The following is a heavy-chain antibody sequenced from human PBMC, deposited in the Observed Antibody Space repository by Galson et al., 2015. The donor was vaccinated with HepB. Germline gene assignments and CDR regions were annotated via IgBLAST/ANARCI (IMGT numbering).Heavy chain of an antibody. Sequence: SVKVSCKASGDTFRTYALSWVRQAPGQGLEWIGNIIPIPAKTNYAQEFQGRVLITADRSTSIAYMEMRSLSFEDTAVYYCARTYYGAYQYFYYMDVWGQGTTVTVSS. J-gene: IGHJ6*03. D-gene: IGHD4-17*01. V-gene: IGHV1-69*04. CDR2: IIPIPAKT. CDR3: ARTYYGAYQYFYYMDV. CDR1: GDTFRTYA.